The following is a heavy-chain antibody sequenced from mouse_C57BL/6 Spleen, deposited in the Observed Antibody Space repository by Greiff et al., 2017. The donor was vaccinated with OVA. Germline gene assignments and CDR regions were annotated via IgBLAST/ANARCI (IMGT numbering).Heavy chain of an antibody. J-gene: IGHJ2*01. D-gene: IGHD2-3*01. CDR2: ISNGGGST. CDR1: GFTFSDYY. CDR3: ARLYPDYYFDY. Sequence: EVKLVESGGGLVQPGGSLKLSCAASGFTFSDYYMYWVRQTPEKRLEWVAYISNGGGSTYYPDTVKGRFTISRDNAKNTLYLQMSRLKSEDTAMYYCARLYPDYYFDYWGQGTTLTVSS. V-gene: IGHV5-12*01.